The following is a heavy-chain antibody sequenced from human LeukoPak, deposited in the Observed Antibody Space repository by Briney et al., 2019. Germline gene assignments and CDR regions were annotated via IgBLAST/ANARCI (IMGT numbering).Heavy chain of an antibody. CDR3: TTSDSSGYWKEFDY. D-gene: IGHD3-22*01. Sequence: PGGSLRLSCVASGFTFSSHGMNWVRQAPGKGLEWVSSISSSSSYIYYADSVKGRFTISRDNAKNSLYLQMNSLRAEDTAVYYCTTSDSSGYWKEFDYWGQGTLVTVSS. V-gene: IGHV3-21*01. CDR1: GFTFSSHG. J-gene: IGHJ4*02. CDR2: ISSSSSYI.